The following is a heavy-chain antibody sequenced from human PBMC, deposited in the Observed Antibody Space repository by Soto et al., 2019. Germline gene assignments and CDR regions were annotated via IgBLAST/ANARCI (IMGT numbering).Heavy chain of an antibody. V-gene: IGHV3-66*01. J-gene: IGHJ4*02. CDR2: IYSGGST. CDR3: ATAKLLLPWLFDY. Sequence: LRLSCPASGFTVNSNYMSWVRQAPGKGLEWVSVIYSGGSTYYADSVKGRFIISRDDSKNTLFLQMNSLRAEDTAVYYCATAKLLLPWLFDYWGQGALVTVSS. CDR1: GFTVNSNY. D-gene: IGHD2-15*01.